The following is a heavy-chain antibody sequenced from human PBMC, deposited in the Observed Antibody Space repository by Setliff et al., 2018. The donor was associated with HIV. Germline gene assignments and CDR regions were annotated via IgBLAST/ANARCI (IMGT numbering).Heavy chain of an antibody. J-gene: IGHJ5*02. V-gene: IGHV1-8*03. D-gene: IGHD2-2*01. CDR3: AIYSSNWWGWFDP. Sequence: GASVKVSCKASGYTFTYLFINWVRQATGQGLEWMGWMNPNSGNTGYAQKFQGRVTITADESMSTAYMELSSLRSEDTAVYYCAIYSSNWWGWFDPWGQGTLVTVSS. CDR2: MNPNSGNT. CDR1: GYTFTYLF.